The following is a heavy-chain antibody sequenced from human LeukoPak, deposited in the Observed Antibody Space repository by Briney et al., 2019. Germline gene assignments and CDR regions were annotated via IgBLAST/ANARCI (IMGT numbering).Heavy chain of an antibody. D-gene: IGHD3-22*01. CDR2: ISGSGGST. Sequence: PGGSLRLSCAASGFTFSSYGMHWVRQAPGKGLEWVSAISGSGGSTYYADSVKGRFTISRDNSKNTLYLQMNSLRAEDTAVYYCAKGYYDSSGYWSPFQHWGQGTLVTVSS. V-gene: IGHV3-23*01. CDR1: GFTFSSYG. J-gene: IGHJ1*01. CDR3: AKGYYDSSGYWSPFQH.